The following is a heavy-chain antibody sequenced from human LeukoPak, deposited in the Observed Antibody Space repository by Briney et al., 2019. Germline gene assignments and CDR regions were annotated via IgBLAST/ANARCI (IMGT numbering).Heavy chain of an antibody. CDR2: VDHSGTT. CDR1: GGSFSSYF. D-gene: IGHD3-10*01. CDR3: ARGSYSAYYFDY. Sequence: PSETLSLTCAVSGGSFSSYFWSWIRQPPGKGLEWIGEVDHSGTTNYSPFLLGRVSMSVDTSKNHFSLKLTSVTAADTALYYCARGSYSAYYFDYWGQGTLVTVSS. V-gene: IGHV4-34*01. J-gene: IGHJ4*02.